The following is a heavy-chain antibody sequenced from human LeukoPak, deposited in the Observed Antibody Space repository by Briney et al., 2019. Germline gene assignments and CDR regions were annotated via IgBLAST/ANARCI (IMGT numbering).Heavy chain of an antibody. CDR3: ARDYDY. Sequence: SETLSLTCSVSGGSISGNYWSWIRQPAGKGLEWIGRIYSSGSTNYNPSLKSRFTMSGDTSKNQFSLQLSSVTAADTALYYCARDYDYWGQGTLVTVSS. CDR2: IYSSGST. V-gene: IGHV4-4*07. J-gene: IGHJ4*02. CDR1: GGSISGNY.